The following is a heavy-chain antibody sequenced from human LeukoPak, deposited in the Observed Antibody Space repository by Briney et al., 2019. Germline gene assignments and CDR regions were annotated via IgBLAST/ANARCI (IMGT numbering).Heavy chain of an antibody. V-gene: IGHV3-11*06. CDR3: ARNHYDILTGYCYDY. CDR2: ISSSSSYT. CDR1: EFTFSDYY. J-gene: IGHJ4*02. Sequence: GGSLRLSCAASEFTFSDYYMSWIRQAPGKGLEWVSYISSSSSYTNYADSVKGRFTISRDNAKNSLHLQMNSLRAEDTAVYYCARNHYDILTGYCYDYWGQGTLVTVSS. D-gene: IGHD3-9*01.